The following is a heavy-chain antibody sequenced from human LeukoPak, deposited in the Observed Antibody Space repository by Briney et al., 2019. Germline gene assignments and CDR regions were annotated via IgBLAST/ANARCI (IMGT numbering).Heavy chain of an antibody. CDR2: IYTSGST. D-gene: IGHD1-1*01. V-gene: IGHV4-61*02. CDR1: GGSISSGSYY. CDR3: ARVEKGGTADY. Sequence: SETLSLTCTVSGGSISSGSYYWSWIRQPAGKGLEWVGRIYTSGSTNCNPSLKGRVTISVDTSKNQFSLKLSSVTAADTAVYYCARVEKGGTADYWGQGTLVTVSS. J-gene: IGHJ4*02.